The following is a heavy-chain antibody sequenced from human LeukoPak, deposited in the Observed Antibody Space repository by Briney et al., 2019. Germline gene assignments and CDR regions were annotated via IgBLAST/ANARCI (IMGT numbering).Heavy chain of an antibody. CDR1: GFTFSSYA. Sequence: AGGSLRLSCAASGFTFSSYAMHWVRQAPGKGLEWVALISYDGSNKYYADSVKGRFTISRDNSKNTLFLQMNSLRGEDTAVYYCARGGLPTHYYYMDVWGKGTTVTISS. D-gene: IGHD3-10*01. V-gene: IGHV3-30*03. CDR2: ISYDGSNK. J-gene: IGHJ6*03. CDR3: ARGGLPTHYYYMDV.